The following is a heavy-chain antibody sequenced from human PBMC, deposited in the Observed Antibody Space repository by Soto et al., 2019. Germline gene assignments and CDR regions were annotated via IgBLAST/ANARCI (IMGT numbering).Heavy chain of an antibody. Sequence: QGHLVESGGGVVQPGKSLRLSCKGSEFSFSAYGMHWIRQAPGKGLEWVAVIWFDGTNINYADSVKGRFTISRDNSKNTLSLQMDSLTVEDTALYFCARVGAGGTGVVKGFDSWGQGTLVTVSP. CDR2: IWFDGTNI. D-gene: IGHD1-7*01. CDR1: EFSFSAYG. V-gene: IGHV3-33*01. CDR3: ARVGAGGTGVVKGFDS. J-gene: IGHJ4*02.